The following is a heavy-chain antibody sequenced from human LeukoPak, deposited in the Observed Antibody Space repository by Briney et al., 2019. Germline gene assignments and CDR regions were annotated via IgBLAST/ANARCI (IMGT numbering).Heavy chain of an antibody. Sequence: SETLSLTRTVSGGSISSSSYYWGWIRQPPGKGLEWIGSIYYSGSTYYNPSLKSRVTISVDTSKNQFSLKLSSVTAADTAVYYCARSFLLRYFDWLSQFDPWGQGTLVTVSS. J-gene: IGHJ5*02. V-gene: IGHV4-39*07. CDR2: IYYSGST. CDR1: GGSISSSSYY. CDR3: ARSFLLRYFDWLSQFDP. D-gene: IGHD3-9*01.